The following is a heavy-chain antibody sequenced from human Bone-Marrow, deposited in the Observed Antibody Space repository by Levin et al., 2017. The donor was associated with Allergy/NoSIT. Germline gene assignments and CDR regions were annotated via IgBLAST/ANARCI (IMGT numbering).Heavy chain of an antibody. CDR3: AREAYYDFWSGFPDFDY. V-gene: IGHV3-7*01. D-gene: IGHD3-3*01. CDR2: IKQDGSEK. Sequence: LSLTCAASGFTFSSYWMSWVRQAPGKGLEWVANIKQDGSEKYYVDSVKGRFTISRDNAKNSLYLQVNSLRAEDTAVYYCAREAYYDFWSGFPDFDYWGQGTLVTVSS. J-gene: IGHJ4*02. CDR1: GFTFSSYW.